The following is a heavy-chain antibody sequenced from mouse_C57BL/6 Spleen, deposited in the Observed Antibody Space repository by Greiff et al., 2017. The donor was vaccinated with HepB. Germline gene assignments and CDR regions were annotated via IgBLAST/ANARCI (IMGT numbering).Heavy chain of an antibody. CDR2: ISSGGDYI. V-gene: IGHV5-9-1*02. CDR3: TRGVHYYGSSYDAMDY. D-gene: IGHD1-1*01. J-gene: IGHJ4*01. CDR1: GFTFSSYA. Sequence: EVQRVESGEGLVKPGGSLKLSCAASGFTFSSYAMSWVRQTPEKRLEWVAYISSGGDYIYYADTVKGRFTISRDNARNTLYLQMSSLKSEDTAMYYCTRGVHYYGSSYDAMDYWGQGTSVTVSS.